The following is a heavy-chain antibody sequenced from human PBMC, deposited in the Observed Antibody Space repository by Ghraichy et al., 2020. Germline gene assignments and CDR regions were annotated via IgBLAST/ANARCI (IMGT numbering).Heavy chain of an antibody. CDR2: ISTTTTI. D-gene: IGHD3-10*01. J-gene: IGHJ4*02. Sequence: GGSLRLSCVTSGFTFSDYRLNWVRQAPGKGLEWVSYISTTTTIFYADSVKGRFTISRDNAKNSLFLQMNSLRDEDTAIYYCATESVMLRGGIFDYWGQGTLVTVSS. CDR3: ATESVMLRGGIFDY. V-gene: IGHV3-48*02. CDR1: GFTFSDYR.